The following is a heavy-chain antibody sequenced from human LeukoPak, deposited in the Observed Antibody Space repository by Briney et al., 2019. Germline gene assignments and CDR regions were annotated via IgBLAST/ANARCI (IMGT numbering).Heavy chain of an antibody. J-gene: IGHJ4*02. CDR3: AGRNFGTGPDY. Sequence: PGGSLRLSCAASGFTFSSNVMHWVRQAPGKGLEWVALISSDGSNKYYADSVKGRFTISRDNSKNTLYLQMNSLRDEDTAVHYCAGRNFGTGPDYWGQGTLVTVSS. V-gene: IGHV3-30-3*01. D-gene: IGHD3/OR15-3a*01. CDR1: GFTFSSNV. CDR2: ISSDGSNK.